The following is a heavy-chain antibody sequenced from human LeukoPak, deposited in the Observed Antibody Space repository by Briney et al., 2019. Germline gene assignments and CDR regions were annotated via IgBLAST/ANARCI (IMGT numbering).Heavy chain of an antibody. V-gene: IGHV1-2*02. CDR2: IDPDSGGT. CDR3: ARDKSIGWERYPPDY. CDR1: GYTFTDYY. D-gene: IGHD1-26*01. J-gene: IGHJ4*02. Sequence: ASVKVSCKASGYTFTDYYMHWVRQAPGQGLEWMGRIDPDSGGTDYAQKFQDRVTVTSDTSINTVYMELSRLRSDDTAVYYCARDKSIGWERYPPDYWGQGTLVTVSS.